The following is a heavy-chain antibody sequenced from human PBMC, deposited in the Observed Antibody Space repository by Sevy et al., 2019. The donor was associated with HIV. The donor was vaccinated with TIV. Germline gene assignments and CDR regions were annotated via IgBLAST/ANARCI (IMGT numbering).Heavy chain of an antibody. J-gene: IGHJ6*02. CDR2: ISGSDGTT. V-gene: IGHV3-11*01. CDR3: ARDHVKDGDFGDYYYYAMDV. CDR1: GFTFSDYY. Sequence: GGSLRLSCAASGFTFSDYYMSWIRQAPGKGLEWVSYISGSDGTTFYADSVKGRFTISRDNAKNSLYLQMNSLRAEATAMYYCARDHVKDGDFGDYYYYAMDVWGQGTTVTVSS. D-gene: IGHD4-17*01.